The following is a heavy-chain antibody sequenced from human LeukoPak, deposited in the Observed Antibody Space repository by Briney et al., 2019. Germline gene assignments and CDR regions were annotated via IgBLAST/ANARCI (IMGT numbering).Heavy chain of an antibody. CDR2: NNAGNGNT. D-gene: IGHD2-2*01. CDR3: ARDLGGYCSSSSCFYAFDI. V-gene: IGHV1-3*01. CDR1: GYIFTSYA. Sequence: GASVKASCKASGYIFTSYAMHWVRQAPGQRLEWMGWNNAGNGNTKYSQKLQGRVTITRDTSASTVYMELSSLRSEDTAVYYCARDLGGYCSSSSCFYAFDIWGQGTMVTVSS. J-gene: IGHJ3*02.